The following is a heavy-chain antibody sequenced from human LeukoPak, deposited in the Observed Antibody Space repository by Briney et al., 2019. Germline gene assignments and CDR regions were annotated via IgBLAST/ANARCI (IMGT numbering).Heavy chain of an antibody. J-gene: IGHJ6*03. CDR1: GFTFSSYG. CDR3: AKDLNYYYMDV. V-gene: IGHV3-33*06. CDR2: IWYDGSNK. Sequence: GGSLRLSCAASGFTFSSYGMHWVRQAPGKGLEWVAVIWYDGSNKYYADSVKGRFTISRDNSTNTLYLQMNSLRAEDTAVYYCAKDLNYYYMDVWGKGTTVTVSS.